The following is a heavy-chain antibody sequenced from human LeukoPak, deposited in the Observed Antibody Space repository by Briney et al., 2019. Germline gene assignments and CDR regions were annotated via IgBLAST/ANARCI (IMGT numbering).Heavy chain of an antibody. Sequence: PGGSLSLYCAGSGVTFSNYWMNWVRQAPGKGLEWVSSISSSSSYIYYADSVKGRFTISRDNAKNSLYLQMNSLRAEDTAVYYCARESYAAYVLDYWVQGTLVTVSS. V-gene: IGHV3-21*01. CDR2: ISSSSSYI. CDR3: ARESYAAYVLDY. CDR1: GVTFSNYW. J-gene: IGHJ4*02. D-gene: IGHD2-15*01.